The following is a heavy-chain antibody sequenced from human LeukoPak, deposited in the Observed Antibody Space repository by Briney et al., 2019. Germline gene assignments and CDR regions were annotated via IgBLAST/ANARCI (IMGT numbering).Heavy chain of an antibody. J-gene: IGHJ4*02. V-gene: IGHV4-59*01. D-gene: IGHD6-19*01. CDR3: ARAHSSGRPFPSFDY. Sequence: PSETLSLTCTVSGGSISSYYWSWIRQPPGKGLEWIGYIYYSGSTNYNPSLKSRVTISVDTSKNQFSLKLSSVTAADTAVYYCARAHSSGRPFPSFDYWGQGTLVTVSS. CDR2: IYYSGST. CDR1: GGSISSYY.